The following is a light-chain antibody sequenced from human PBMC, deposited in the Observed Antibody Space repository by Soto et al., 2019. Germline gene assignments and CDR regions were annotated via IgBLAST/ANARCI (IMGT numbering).Light chain of an antibody. CDR2: RNN. Sequence: QSVLTQPPSASGTPGQRVTISCSGSSSNIGSNYVYWYQQLPGTAPKLLIYRNNQRPSGVPDRFSGSKSGTSASLAISGLRSEDEADYYCAAWDDSLSGPVFPAGTQLTVL. V-gene: IGLV1-47*01. CDR1: SSNIGSNY. J-gene: IGLJ7*01. CDR3: AAWDDSLSGPV.